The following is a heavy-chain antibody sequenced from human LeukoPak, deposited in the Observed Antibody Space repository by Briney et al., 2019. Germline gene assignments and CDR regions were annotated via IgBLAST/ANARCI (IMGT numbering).Heavy chain of an antibody. J-gene: IGHJ6*03. V-gene: IGHV3-48*01. CDR2: ITWSGETI. D-gene: IGHD1-26*01. CDR1: GFTFNSYS. CDR3: ARVRGSSGSYEYYHYMDV. Sequence: GGSLRLSCAASGFTFNSYSMNWVRQAPGKGLEWISYITWSGETIYYADSVKGRFTISRDNAKNSLYLQMNSLRAEDTAVYYCARVRGSSGSYEYYHYMDVWGKGTTVTISS.